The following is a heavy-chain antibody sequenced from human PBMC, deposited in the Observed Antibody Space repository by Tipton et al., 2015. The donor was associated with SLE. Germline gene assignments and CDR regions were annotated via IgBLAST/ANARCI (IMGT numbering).Heavy chain of an antibody. CDR2: IYYSGSA. J-gene: IGHJ3*02. V-gene: IGHV4-31*03. D-gene: IGHD2-21*01. CDR1: GGSISSNNFF. CDR3: AREVITITDSDAFDI. Sequence: TLSLTCTVSGGSISSNNFFWSWLRQHPGKGLEWIGYIYYSGSAFYNPSLKSRVTMSVDTSKNPCFMRLSSATAAYTAVYYCAREVITITDSDAFDIWGQGTMVTVSS.